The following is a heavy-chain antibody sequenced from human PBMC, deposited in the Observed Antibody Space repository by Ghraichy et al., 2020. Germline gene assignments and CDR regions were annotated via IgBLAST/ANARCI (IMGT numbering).Heavy chain of an antibody. CDR2: ISSGSNTI. CDR3: ARYSGSYYYYDGMDV. D-gene: IGHD1-26*01. CDR1: GFTFSDYY. V-gene: IGHV3-11*04. Sequence: GGSLRLSCAASGFTFSDYYMSWIRQAPGKGLEWVSYISSGSNTINYADSVKDRFTIFRDNAKNSLYLQMNSLRVEDTAVYYCARYSGSYYYYDGMDVWGQGTTVTVSS. J-gene: IGHJ6*02.